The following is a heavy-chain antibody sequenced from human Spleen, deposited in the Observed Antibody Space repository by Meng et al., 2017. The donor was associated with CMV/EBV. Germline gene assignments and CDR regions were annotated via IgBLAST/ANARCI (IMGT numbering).Heavy chain of an antibody. Sequence: KASGYIFITYPITWLRQAPGQGLEWVGCIRADNGDTNYAQNLQGRVTMTTDTSTSTAYLELRSLRSDDTAVYYCARGGYTSGWHSFGHWGQGTLVTVSS. V-gene: IGHV1-18*01. CDR2: IRADNGDT. CDR1: GYIFITYP. CDR3: ARGGYTSGWHSFGH. D-gene: IGHD6-19*01. J-gene: IGHJ1*01.